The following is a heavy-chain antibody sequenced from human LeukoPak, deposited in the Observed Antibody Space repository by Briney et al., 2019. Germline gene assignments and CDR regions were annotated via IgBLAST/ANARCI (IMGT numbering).Heavy chain of an antibody. CDR3: ARGDYYDSSGPLDY. V-gene: IGHV6-1*01. CDR2: TYYRSKWYN. Sequence: TSQTLSPTCAISGDSVSSNSAAWNWIRQSPSRGLEWLGRTYYRSKWYNDYAGSVKSRIPINPDTSKNQFSLKLNSVTPEDTAVYYCARGDYYDSSGPLDYWGQGTLVTVSS. CDR1: GDSVSSNSAA. D-gene: IGHD3-22*01. J-gene: IGHJ4*02.